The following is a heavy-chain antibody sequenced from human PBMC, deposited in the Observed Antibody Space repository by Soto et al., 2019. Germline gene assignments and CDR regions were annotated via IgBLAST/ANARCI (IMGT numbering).Heavy chain of an antibody. J-gene: IGHJ4*02. CDR3: ARDPDYGNPDH. CDR2: INADGTST. Sequence: LRLSCAASGFTFSNSWMHWVRQVSGKGLEWVSRINADGTSTSYADSVKGRFTISRDNAKNTLYLHVNSLRAEDTAVYYCARDPDYGNPDHWGQGSLGTVSS. CDR1: GFTFSNSW. V-gene: IGHV3-74*01. D-gene: IGHD4-17*01.